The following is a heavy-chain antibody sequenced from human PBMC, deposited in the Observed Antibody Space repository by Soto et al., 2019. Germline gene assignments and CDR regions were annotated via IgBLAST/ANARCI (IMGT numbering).Heavy chain of an antibody. CDR2: INEDGSER. CDR3: ARGRSNAFDI. CDR1: GFTFSNFW. Sequence: EVQLVEFGGGLDQPGGSLRLSCEGSGFTFSNFWMTWVRQAPGKGLEWVANINEDGSERYYVDSVKGRFTISTDNAKNSLYLQMNSLRAEDTAVYYCARGRSNAFDIWGQGTMVTVSP. V-gene: IGHV3-7*04. J-gene: IGHJ3*02.